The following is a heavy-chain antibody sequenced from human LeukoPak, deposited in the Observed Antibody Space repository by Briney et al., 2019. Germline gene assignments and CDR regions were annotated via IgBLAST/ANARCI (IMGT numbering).Heavy chain of an antibody. D-gene: IGHD6-25*01. CDR1: GFTFDDYA. CDR3: ARDRQGLRSSVFDY. CDR2: ISWNSGSM. V-gene: IGHV3-9*01. Sequence: PGRSLRLSCAASGFTFDDYAMHWVRQAPGKGLEWVSGISWNSGSMDYADSVKGRFTISRDNAKNSLYLQMNSLRAEDTAVYYCARDRQGLRSSVFDYWGQGTLVTVSS. J-gene: IGHJ4*02.